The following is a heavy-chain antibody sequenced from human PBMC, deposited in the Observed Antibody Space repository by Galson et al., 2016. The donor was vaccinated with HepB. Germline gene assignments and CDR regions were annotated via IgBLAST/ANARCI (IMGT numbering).Heavy chain of an antibody. D-gene: IGHD3-10*02. J-gene: IGHJ4*02. CDR2: VSDTGSPV. Sequence: SLRLSCATSGLNFNIQYMSWIRQAPGKGLEFVSFVSDTGSPVSLADSVRGRFTVSKDYAKLSLYLEMNNLRVEDTAVYYCATVHYYRIREWGQGTLVTVSS. CDR3: ATVHYYRIRE. CDR1: GLNFNIQY. V-gene: IGHV3-11*04.